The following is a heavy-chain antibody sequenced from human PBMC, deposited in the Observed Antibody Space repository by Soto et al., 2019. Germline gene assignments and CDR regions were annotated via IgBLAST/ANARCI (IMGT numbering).Heavy chain of an antibody. V-gene: IGHV3-21*01. CDR1: GFTFSSYS. D-gene: IGHD2-2*01. CDR2: ISSSSSYI. CDR3: ASLNCSSTSCYPYYYYGMDV. J-gene: IGHJ6*02. Sequence: GGSLRLSCAASGFTFSSYSMNWVRQAPGKGLEWVSSISSSSSYIYYADSVKGRFTISRDNAKNSLYLQMNSLRAEDTAVYYCASLNCSSTSCYPYYYYGMDVWGQGTTVTVSS.